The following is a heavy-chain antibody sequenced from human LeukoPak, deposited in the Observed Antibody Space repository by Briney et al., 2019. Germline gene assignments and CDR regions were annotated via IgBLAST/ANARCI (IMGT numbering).Heavy chain of an antibody. J-gene: IGHJ4*02. Sequence: GGSLRLSCAVSGLTFSDFYMSWIRQAPGKGLEWVAVLSYAGDYKFSADSVKGRFTISRDNSKNTLYLQMNSLRAEDTAVYYCAKDAGSGTYSDGYYFDYWGQGTLVTVSS. V-gene: IGHV3-30*18. D-gene: IGHD3-10*01. CDR2: LSYAGDYK. CDR3: AKDAGSGTYSDGYYFDY. CDR1: GLTFSDFY.